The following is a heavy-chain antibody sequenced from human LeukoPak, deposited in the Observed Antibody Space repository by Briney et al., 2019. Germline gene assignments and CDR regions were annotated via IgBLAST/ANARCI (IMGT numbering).Heavy chain of an antibody. Sequence: ASVKVSCKASGYTFSNSAIGWVRQAPGQGLEWTGWISPYNGYTKYAESLQGRVTTTTDTSTSTAYMELRSLRSDDTAMYYCARVGASYDGLIDYWGQGTRVTVSS. CDR2: ISPYNGYT. CDR1: GYTFSNSA. D-gene: IGHD1-26*01. CDR3: ARVGASYDGLIDY. V-gene: IGHV1-18*01. J-gene: IGHJ4*02.